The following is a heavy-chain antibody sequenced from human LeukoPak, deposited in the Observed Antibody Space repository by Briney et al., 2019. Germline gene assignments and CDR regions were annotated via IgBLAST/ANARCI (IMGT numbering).Heavy chain of an antibody. J-gene: IGHJ4*02. Sequence: GGSLRLSCAASGFTFSSYAMSWVRQAPGKGLEWVSAISGSGGSTYYADSVKGQFTISRDNSKNTLYLQMNSLRAEDTAVYYCAKAYLYDSSGYPPAIDYWGQGTLVTVSS. CDR3: AKAYLYDSSGYPPAIDY. V-gene: IGHV3-23*01. D-gene: IGHD3-22*01. CDR2: ISGSGGST. CDR1: GFTFSSYA.